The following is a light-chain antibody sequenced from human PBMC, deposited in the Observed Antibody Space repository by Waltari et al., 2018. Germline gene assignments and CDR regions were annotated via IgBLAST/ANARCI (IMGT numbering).Light chain of an antibody. V-gene: IGLV4-69*01. CDR2: VNSDGSH. CDR1: SGHSSNI. Sequence: QLVVTQSPSASASLGASVKLTCTLSSGHSSNIIAWLQQQPEKGPRYLMKVNSDGSHSRGAEIPDRFSGSSSGAERHLTISSLQAEDEADYYCQTGGHGTWVFGGGTKLTVL. CDR3: QTGGHGTWV. J-gene: IGLJ3*02.